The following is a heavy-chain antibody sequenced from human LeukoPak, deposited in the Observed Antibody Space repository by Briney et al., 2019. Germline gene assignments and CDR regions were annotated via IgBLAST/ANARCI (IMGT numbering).Heavy chain of an antibody. CDR2: IYYSGST. CDR3: ARVIVVVHKLFDY. J-gene: IGHJ4*02. V-gene: IGHV4-31*03. D-gene: IGHD3-22*01. CDR1: GGSISSGGYY. Sequence: SETLSLTCTVSGGSISSGGYYWSWIRQHPGKGLEWIGYIYYSGSTYYNPSLKSRVTISVDTSKNRFSLKLSSVTAADTAVYYCARVIVVVHKLFDYWGQGTLVTVSS.